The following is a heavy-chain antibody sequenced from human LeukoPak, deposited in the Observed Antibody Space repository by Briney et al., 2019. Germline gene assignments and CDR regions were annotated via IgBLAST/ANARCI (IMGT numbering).Heavy chain of an antibody. D-gene: IGHD3-10*01. J-gene: IGHJ4*02. CDR2: IRSKAYGGTT. CDR3: TRGRAWFGELSAY. Sequence: GGSLRLSCAASGFTFSSYAMSWVRQAPGKGLEWVGFIRSKAYGGTTDYAASVKGRFTISRDDSKSIAYLQMNSLKTEDTAVYYCTRGRAWFGELSAYWGQGTLVTVSS. V-gene: IGHV3-49*04. CDR1: GFTFSSYA.